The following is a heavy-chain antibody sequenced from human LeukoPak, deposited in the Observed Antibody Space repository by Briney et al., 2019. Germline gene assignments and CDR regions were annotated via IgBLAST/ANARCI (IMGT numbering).Heavy chain of an antibody. D-gene: IGHD2-2*01. J-gene: IGHJ4*02. CDR2: ISAYNGDT. CDR1: GYTFTSYD. CDR3: ARHLGCSSTSCPKGY. Sequence: ASVKVSCKASGYTFTSYDINWVRQATGQGLEWMGWISAYNGDTNYAQKLQGRVTMTTDTSTSTAYMELRSLRSDDTAVYYCARHLGCSSTSCPKGYWGQGTLVTVSS. V-gene: IGHV1-18*01.